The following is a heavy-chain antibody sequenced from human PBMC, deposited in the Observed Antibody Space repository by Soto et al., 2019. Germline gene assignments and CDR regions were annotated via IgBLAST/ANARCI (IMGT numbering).Heavy chain of an antibody. J-gene: IGHJ3*02. CDR2: MNPDSGST. D-gene: IGHD5-12*01. CDR1: GYTFTSYD. V-gene: IGHV1-8*01. Sequence: PSLKVSCKASGYTFTSYDINWVRQATGQGLEWMGWMNPDSGSTGYAQKFQGRVTMTRNTSISTAYMELSSLRSEYTAVYYCAREAVDIDAFDIWGQGTMVTVSS. CDR3: AREAVDIDAFDI.